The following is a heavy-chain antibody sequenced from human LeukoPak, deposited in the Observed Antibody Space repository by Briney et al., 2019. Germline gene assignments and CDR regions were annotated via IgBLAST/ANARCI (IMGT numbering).Heavy chain of an antibody. CDR1: GFTFSSYA. J-gene: IGHJ4*02. CDR2: ISGSGGST. V-gene: IGHV3-23*01. CDR3: AKDQAGFGVVIPYYFDY. Sequence: GGSLRLSCAASGFTFSSYAMSWVRQAPGKGLEWVSGISGSGGSTYYADSVKGRFTISRDNSKNTLYLQMNSLRAEDTAVYYCAKDQAGFGVVIPYYFDYWGQGTLVTVSS. D-gene: IGHD3-3*01.